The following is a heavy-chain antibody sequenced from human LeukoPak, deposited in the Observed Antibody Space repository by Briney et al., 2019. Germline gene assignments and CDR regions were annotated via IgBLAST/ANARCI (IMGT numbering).Heavy chain of an antibody. CDR1: GFTFSSYG. D-gene: IGHD3-10*01. V-gene: IGHV3-30*02. J-gene: IGHJ6*03. Sequence: GGSLRLSCAASGFTFSSYGMHWVRQAPGKGLEWVAFIRYDGSNKYYADSVKGRFTISRDNSKNTLYLQMNSLRAEDTAVYHCAALGGFGELVYMDVWGKGTTVTVSS. CDR3: AALGGFGELVYMDV. CDR2: IRYDGSNK.